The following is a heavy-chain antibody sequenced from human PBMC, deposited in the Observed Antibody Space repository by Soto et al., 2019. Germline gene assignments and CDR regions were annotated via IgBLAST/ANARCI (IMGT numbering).Heavy chain of an antibody. CDR1: GGSISSSNW. J-gene: IGHJ6*02. CDR3: ARERVAVAGNWYYYGMDV. V-gene: IGHV4-4*02. Sequence: PSETLSLTCAVSGGSISSSNWWSWVRQPPGKGLEWIGEIYHSGSTNYNPSLKSRVTISVDKSKNQFSLKLSSVTAADTAVYYCARERVAVAGNWYYYGMDVWGQGTTVTVSS. D-gene: IGHD6-19*01. CDR2: IYHSGST.